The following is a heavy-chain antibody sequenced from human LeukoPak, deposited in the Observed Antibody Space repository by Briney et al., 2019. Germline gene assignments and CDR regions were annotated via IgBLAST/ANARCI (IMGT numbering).Heavy chain of an antibody. V-gene: IGHV4-59*11. D-gene: IGHD5-18*01. CDR2: FYYSGST. J-gene: IGHJ4*02. CDR3: ARGSYSYPADY. CDR1: GGSISSHY. Sequence: SETLSLTCTVSGGSISSHYWSWIRQPPGKGLEWIGYFYYSGSTNYNPSLKSRVTISVDTSKNQFSLNLSSVTAADTAVYYCARGSYSYPADYWGQGTLVTVSS.